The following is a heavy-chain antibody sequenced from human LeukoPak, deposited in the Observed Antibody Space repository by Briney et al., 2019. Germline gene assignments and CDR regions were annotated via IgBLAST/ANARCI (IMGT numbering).Heavy chain of an antibody. CDR1: GYTLTSHY. J-gene: IGHJ6*03. Sequence: ASVEVSCKSSGYTLTSHYMHWVRQAPGQGPEGMVIINPSGDRGTYAQQFQGRVNMTTDTSTSTVYMELSSLRSEDTAVYYCARDRYGAHYYYYYLDVWGKGTTVTVSS. CDR3: ARDRYGAHYYYYYLDV. D-gene: IGHD4-17*01. CDR2: INPSGDRG. V-gene: IGHV1-46*01.